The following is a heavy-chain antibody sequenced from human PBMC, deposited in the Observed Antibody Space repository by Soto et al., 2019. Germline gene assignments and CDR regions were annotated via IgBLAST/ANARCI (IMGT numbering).Heavy chain of an antibody. CDR1: GSSISPFY. D-gene: IGHD4-17*01. J-gene: IGHJ4*02. CDR3: TRVGGYYGDYPNFDY. Sequence: SETLSLTCSVAGSSISPFYWSWIRQPPGKGLEWIGYIYYTGSTKYNPSLKSRVTLSLGTSRNQLSLKLSSVTAADTAVYYCTRVGGYYGDYPNFDYWGPGTLVTVSS. CDR2: IYYTGST. V-gene: IGHV4-59*01.